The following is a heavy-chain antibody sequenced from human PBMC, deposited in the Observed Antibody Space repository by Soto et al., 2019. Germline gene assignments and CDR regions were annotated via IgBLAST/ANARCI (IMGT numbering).Heavy chain of an antibody. J-gene: IGHJ4*02. CDR3: AKGSTAMTYFDY. V-gene: IGHV3-30*18. CDR2: ISYDGSNK. CDR1: GFTFSSYG. Sequence: ESGGGVVQPGRSLRLSCAASGFTFSSYGMHWVRQAPGKGLEWVAVISYDGSNKYYADSVKGRFTISRDNSKNTLYLQMNSLRAEDTAVCYGAKGSTAMTYFDYWGQGTLVTVSS. D-gene: IGHD5-18*01.